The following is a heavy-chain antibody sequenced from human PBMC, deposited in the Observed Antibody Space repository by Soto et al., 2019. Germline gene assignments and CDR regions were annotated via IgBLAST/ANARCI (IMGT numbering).Heavy chain of an antibody. CDR2: ISSSSSTI. V-gene: IGHV3-48*01. Sequence: EVQLVESGGGLVQRGGSLRLSCAASGLTFSSYSMNWVRQAPGKGLEWVSYISSSSSTIYYADSVKGRFTISRDTAKNSRYLQMNSLRAEDTAVYYCAFGEASRYYYYGMDVWGQGTTVTVAS. J-gene: IGHJ6*02. CDR3: AFGEASRYYYYGMDV. D-gene: IGHD2-21*01. CDR1: GLTFSSYS.